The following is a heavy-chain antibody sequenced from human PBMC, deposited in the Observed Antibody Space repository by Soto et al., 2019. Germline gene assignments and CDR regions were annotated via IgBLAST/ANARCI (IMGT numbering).Heavy chain of an antibody. D-gene: IGHD6-13*01. CDR1: GFTFSSYG. Sequence: PGGSLRLSCAASGFTFSSYGIHWVRQAPGKGLEWVAVIWYDGSNKYYADSVKGRFTISRDNSKNTLYLQMNSLRAEDTAVYYCARRGSVSAAAGYYYYYMDVWGKGTTVTVSS. J-gene: IGHJ6*03. V-gene: IGHV3-33*01. CDR3: ARRGSVSAAAGYYYYYMDV. CDR2: IWYDGSNK.